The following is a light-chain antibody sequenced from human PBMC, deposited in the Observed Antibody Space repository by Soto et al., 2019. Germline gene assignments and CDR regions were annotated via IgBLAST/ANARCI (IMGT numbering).Light chain of an antibody. CDR1: SSDVGGYSY. Sequence: QSALTQPASVSGSPGQSITISCTGTSSDVGGYSYVSWYQQHPGKTPKLMIYEVSNRPSGVSHRFSGSKSGNTASLTISGLQTEDEADYYCCSYAGSVVFGGGTKVTVL. V-gene: IGLV2-14*01. J-gene: IGLJ2*01. CDR2: EVS. CDR3: CSYAGSVV.